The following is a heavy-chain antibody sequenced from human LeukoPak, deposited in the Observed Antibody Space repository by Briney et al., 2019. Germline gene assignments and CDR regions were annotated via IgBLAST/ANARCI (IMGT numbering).Heavy chain of an antibody. Sequence: GASVKVSCKASGGTFISYAISWVRQAPGQGLEWMGGIIPIFGTANYAQKFQGRVTITTDESTSTAYMELSSLRSEDTAVYYCAIRGYCSGGSCLPHDYWGQGTLVTVSS. CDR2: IIPIFGTA. D-gene: IGHD2-15*01. CDR3: AIRGYCSGGSCLPHDY. CDR1: GGTFISYA. J-gene: IGHJ4*02. V-gene: IGHV1-69*05.